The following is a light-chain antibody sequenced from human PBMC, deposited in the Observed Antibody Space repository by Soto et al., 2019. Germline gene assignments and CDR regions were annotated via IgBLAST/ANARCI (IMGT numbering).Light chain of an antibody. CDR3: QQYGSSPPIYT. CDR1: QSVSSNY. Sequence: EIVLTQSPGTLSLSPGERATLSCRASQSVSSNYLAWYQQKPGQAPRLLFYGASSRAPGIPDRFSGSGSGSDFSLTISRLEPEDFAVYSCQQYGSSPPIYTFGQGTKLE. V-gene: IGKV3-20*01. J-gene: IGKJ2*01. CDR2: GAS.